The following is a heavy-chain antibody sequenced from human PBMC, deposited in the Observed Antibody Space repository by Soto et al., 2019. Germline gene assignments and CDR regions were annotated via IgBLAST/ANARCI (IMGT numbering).Heavy chain of an antibody. CDR3: ARRLGDITGDY. CDR1: GYSFNGYW. CDR2: IDPDDSYI. V-gene: IGHV5-10-1*01. D-gene: IGHD3-16*01. Sequence: PGESLKISCKGSGYSFNGYWINWVRQMPGQGLEWMGRIDPDDSYINYSPSFQGHVTISTDKSISTAYQQWSSLKASDTAIYYCARRLGDITGDYWGPGTLVTVSS. J-gene: IGHJ4*02.